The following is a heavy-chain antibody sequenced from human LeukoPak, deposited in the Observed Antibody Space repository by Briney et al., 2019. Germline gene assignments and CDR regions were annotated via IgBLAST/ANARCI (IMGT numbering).Heavy chain of an antibody. J-gene: IGHJ4*02. Sequence: ASVKVSCKASGYTFTSYYMHWVRQAPGQGLEWMGWINPNSGGTNYAQKFQGRVTMTRDTSISTAYMELSRLRSDDTAVYYCARDHNKGGPLHMVRGRFYGYWGQGTLVTVSS. V-gene: IGHV1-2*02. CDR3: ARDHNKGGPLHMVRGRFYGY. CDR1: GYTFTSYY. CDR2: INPNSGGT. D-gene: IGHD3-10*01.